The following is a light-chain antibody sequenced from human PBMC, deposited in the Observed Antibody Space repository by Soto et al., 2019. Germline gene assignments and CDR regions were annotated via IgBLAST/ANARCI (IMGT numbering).Light chain of an antibody. CDR1: QSVSSSY. J-gene: IGKJ5*01. V-gene: IGKV3-20*01. CDR3: QQYGSSPPIT. CDR2: GAS. Sequence: EFVLTHSPSTLSLSPGERATISCRASQSVSSSYLAWYQQKPGQAPRLLIYGASSRATGIPDRFSGSGSGTDFTLTISRLEPEDFAAYYCQQYGSSPPITFGQGTRLEIK.